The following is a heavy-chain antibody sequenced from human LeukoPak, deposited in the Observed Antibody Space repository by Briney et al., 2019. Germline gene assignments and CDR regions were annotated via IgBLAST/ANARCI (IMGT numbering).Heavy chain of an antibody. Sequence: SETLSLACTVSGGSISSYYWSWIRQPPGKGLEWIGYIYTSGSTNHNPSLKSRVTISVDTSKNQFSLKLSSVTAADTAVYYCARRSSHIVVVTANEYYYYYMDVWGKGTTVTVSS. J-gene: IGHJ6*03. CDR3: ARRSSHIVVVTANEYYYYYMDV. V-gene: IGHV4-4*09. D-gene: IGHD2-21*02. CDR2: IYTSGST. CDR1: GGSISSYY.